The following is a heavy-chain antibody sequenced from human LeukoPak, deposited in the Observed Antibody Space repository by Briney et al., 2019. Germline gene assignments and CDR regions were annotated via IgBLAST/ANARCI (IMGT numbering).Heavy chain of an antibody. V-gene: IGHV1-24*01. D-gene: IGHD4-23*01. J-gene: IGHJ4*02. Sequence: GASVKVSCKVSGYTLTELSMHWVRQAPGKGLEWMGGFDPEDGETIYAQKCQGRVTMTEDTSTDTAYMELSSPRSEDTAVYYCATDSTVVRYFDYWGQGTLVTVSS. CDR1: GYTLTELS. CDR3: ATDSTVVRYFDY. CDR2: FDPEDGET.